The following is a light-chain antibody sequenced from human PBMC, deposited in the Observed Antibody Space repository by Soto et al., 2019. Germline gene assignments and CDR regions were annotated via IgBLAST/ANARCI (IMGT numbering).Light chain of an antibody. CDR2: EVT. CDR1: SGDIGGYNY. Sequence: QSALTQPASVSGSPGQSITISCTGTSGDIGGYNYVSWYQQHPGKAPKLLIFEVTNRPSGVSNRFSGSKSGNTASLTISGLQAEDEADYYCSSYTTNITPVVFGGGTKLTVL. J-gene: IGLJ2*01. V-gene: IGLV2-14*01. CDR3: SSYTTNITPVV.